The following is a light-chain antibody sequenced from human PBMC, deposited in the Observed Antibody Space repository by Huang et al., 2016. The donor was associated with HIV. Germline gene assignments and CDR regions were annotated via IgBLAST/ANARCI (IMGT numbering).Light chain of an antibody. V-gene: IGKV4-1*01. CDR3: QQYYSTPPT. J-gene: IGKJ4*01. CDR2: WSS. Sequence: DIVMTQSPDSLAVSLGERATINCKSSQSVLYSSNNKNYLAWYQHKPGQPPKRLLYWSSTRESGVPDRFSGSGSGTDFTLTISSLQAEDVAVYYCQQYYSTPPTFGGGTKVEIK. CDR1: QSVLYSSNNKNY.